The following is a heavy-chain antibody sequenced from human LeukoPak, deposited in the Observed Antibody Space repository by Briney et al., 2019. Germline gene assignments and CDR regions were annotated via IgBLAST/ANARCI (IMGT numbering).Heavy chain of an antibody. V-gene: IGHV4-39*07. Sequence: PSETLSLTCTVSGASISSSSYYWGWIRQPPGKGLEWIGSIYYTGSTYYSPSLKSRVTISIDTSNNQFSLKLSSVTAADTAVYYCARGGEYQLLPFDYWGQGTLVTVSS. D-gene: IGHD2-2*01. CDR1: GASISSSSYY. CDR2: IYYTGST. CDR3: ARGGEYQLLPFDY. J-gene: IGHJ4*02.